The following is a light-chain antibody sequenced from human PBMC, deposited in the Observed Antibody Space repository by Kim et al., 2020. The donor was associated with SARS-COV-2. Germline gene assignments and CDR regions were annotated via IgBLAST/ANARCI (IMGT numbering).Light chain of an antibody. Sequence: GQKVTRSCSGSASNLENNYVSWFQQLPGTAPRLLIYDNYKRPSGIPDRFSGSKSGTSATLGITGVQTGDEADYYCGTWNTSLGERVFGGGTQLTVL. V-gene: IGLV1-51*01. CDR2: DNY. CDR1: ASNLENNY. J-gene: IGLJ3*02. CDR3: GTWNTSLGERV.